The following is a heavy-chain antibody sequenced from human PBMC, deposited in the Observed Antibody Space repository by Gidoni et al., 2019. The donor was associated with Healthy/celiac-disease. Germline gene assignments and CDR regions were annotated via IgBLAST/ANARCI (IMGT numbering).Heavy chain of an antibody. CDR1: GGTFSSYA. Sequence: QVQLAQSGAEVKKPGSSVKVSCKASGGTFSSYAISRVRQAPGQGLEWMGGIIPIFGTANYAQKFQGRVTITADESTSTAYMELSSLRSEDTAVYYCARDSSTGYDFVKPDYWYFDLWGRGTLVTVSS. CDR2: IIPIFGTA. J-gene: IGHJ2*01. CDR3: ARDSSTGYDFVKPDYWYFDL. V-gene: IGHV1-69*01. D-gene: IGHD5-12*01.